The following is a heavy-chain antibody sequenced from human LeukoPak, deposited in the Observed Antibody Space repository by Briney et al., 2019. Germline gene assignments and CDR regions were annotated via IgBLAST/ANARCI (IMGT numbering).Heavy chain of an antibody. CDR1: GYTFTGYY. D-gene: IGHD2-15*01. J-gene: IGHJ4*02. CDR2: INPNSGGT. V-gene: IGHV1-2*02. Sequence: ASVKVSCKASGYTFTGYYMHWVRQAPGQGLEWMGWINPNSGGTNYAQKFQGRVTMTRDTSINTAYMELSSLRSDDTAVYYCAREMGYCSGGSCYSNFDYWGQGTLVTVSS. CDR3: AREMGYCSGGSCYSNFDY.